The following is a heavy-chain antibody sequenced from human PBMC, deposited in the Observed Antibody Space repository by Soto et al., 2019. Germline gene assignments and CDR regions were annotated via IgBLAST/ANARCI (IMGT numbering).Heavy chain of an antibody. J-gene: IGHJ4*02. D-gene: IGHD2-21*02. CDR1: GFTFSIAW. CDR2: IKSYTDGGTT. V-gene: IGHV3-15*01. Sequence: GGSLRLSCVASGFTFSIAWMAWVRQTPGKGLEWVGRIKSYTDGGTTGYAALVKDRFTISRDDSKNTLYLQMNSLKTEDTGVYYCTIDRLAVVTFNYYCDYWGQGTLVTGS. CDR3: TIDRLAVVTFNYYCDY.